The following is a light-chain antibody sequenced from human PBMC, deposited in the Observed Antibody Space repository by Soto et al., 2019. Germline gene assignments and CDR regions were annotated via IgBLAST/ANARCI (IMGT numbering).Light chain of an antibody. CDR3: CSXXGSHVV. Sequence: QSALTQPASVSGSPGQSITISCTGTSSDVGSYNLVSWYQQHPGKAPKLMIYEGSKRPSGVSNRFSGSKSGNTASLKISGLQAXDXXXYYCCSXXGSHVVFGGGTKLTVL. V-gene: IGLV2-23*01. CDR1: SSDVGSYNL. CDR2: EGS. J-gene: IGLJ2*01.